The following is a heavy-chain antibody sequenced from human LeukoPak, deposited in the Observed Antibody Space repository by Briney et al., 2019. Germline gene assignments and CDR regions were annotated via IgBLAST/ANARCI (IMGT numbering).Heavy chain of an antibody. CDR3: RICGGDCSLIDY. Sequence: GGSLRLSCAASGFTVSSNYMSWVRQAPGKGLERVSLINRSGGTNYADSVKGRFTISRDKSKNTMYLQMNSLRAEDTAVYYCRICGGDCSLIDYWGQGALVTVSS. CDR1: GFTVSSNY. J-gene: IGHJ4*02. D-gene: IGHD2-21*02. CDR2: INRSGGT. V-gene: IGHV3-53*01.